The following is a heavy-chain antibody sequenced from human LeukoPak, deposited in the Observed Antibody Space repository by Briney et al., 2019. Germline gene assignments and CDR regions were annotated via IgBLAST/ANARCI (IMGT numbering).Heavy chain of an antibody. Sequence: GASVKVSCKAFGGSFSSEAISWVRQAPGQGLEWMGGIIPIFGTANYAQKFQGRVTITTDESTSTAYMEVSSLRSEDTAVYYCGRKAGDCGGNSCCSIDYWGQGTLVTVSS. D-gene: IGHD2-15*01. J-gene: IGHJ4*02. CDR3: GRKAGDCGGNSCCSIDY. CDR1: GGSFSSEA. CDR2: IIPIFGTA. V-gene: IGHV1-69*05.